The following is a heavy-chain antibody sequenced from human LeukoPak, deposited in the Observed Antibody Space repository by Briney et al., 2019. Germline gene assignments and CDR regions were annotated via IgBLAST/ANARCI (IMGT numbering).Heavy chain of an antibody. CDR2: IYYSAST. CDR3: ARGTFWSGYYYYNWSDP. Sequence: SGTLSLTWTVSCSSVSSGSYYRSWTRQPPGKGLEWIGYIYYSASTNYNPSLRSRDTIPVDTSKNQFSLKLSSVTAAYTAMYCCARGTFWSGYYYYNWSDPWGQGTLVTVSS. V-gene: IGHV4-61*01. CDR1: CSSVSSGSYY. D-gene: IGHD3-3*01. J-gene: IGHJ5*02.